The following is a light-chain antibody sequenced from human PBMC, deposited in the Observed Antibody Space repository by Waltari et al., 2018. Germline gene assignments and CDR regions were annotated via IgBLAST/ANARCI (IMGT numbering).Light chain of an antibody. Sequence: SSDLTQPPSVSVSPGQTATITCSGDKLGDKYTSWYQQRPGQSPILVIFQDTNRPSGIPERFSGSNSGNTATLAISGTQPMDEAKYYCQAWDSGTVVFGGGTMLTVL. V-gene: IGLV3-1*01. J-gene: IGLJ2*01. CDR1: KLGDKY. CDR2: QDT. CDR3: QAWDSGTVV.